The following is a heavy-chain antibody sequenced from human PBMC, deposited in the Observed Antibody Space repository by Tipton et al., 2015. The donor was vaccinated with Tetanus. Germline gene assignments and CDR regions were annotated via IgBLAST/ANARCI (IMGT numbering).Heavy chain of an antibody. V-gene: IGHV4-30-2*01. Sequence: TLSLTCAVSGGSISSGDYSWSWIRQPPGKGLEWIGYIYDSGSTYYNPSLKSRVTISEDSPKNQISLRLRSVTAADTAVYYCARVKGTYNHYGLDVWGQGTTVPVAS. J-gene: IGHJ6*02. CDR2: IYDSGST. CDR1: GGSISSGDYS. D-gene: IGHD3-10*01. CDR3: ARVKGTYNHYGLDV.